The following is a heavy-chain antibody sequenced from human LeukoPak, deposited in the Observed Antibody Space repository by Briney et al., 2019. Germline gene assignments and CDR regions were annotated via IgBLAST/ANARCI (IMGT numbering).Heavy chain of an antibody. CDR2: ISGSGGST. J-gene: IGHJ4*02. CDR1: GFTFSSYA. Sequence: GGSLRLSCAASGFTFSSYAMSWVRQAPGKGLEWVSAISGSGGSTYYADSVKGRFTISRDNSKNTLYLQMNSLRAEDTAVYYCAKAKDSSGYYYRPPFDCWGQGTLVTVSS. D-gene: IGHD3-22*01. V-gene: IGHV3-23*01. CDR3: AKAKDSSGYYYRPPFDC.